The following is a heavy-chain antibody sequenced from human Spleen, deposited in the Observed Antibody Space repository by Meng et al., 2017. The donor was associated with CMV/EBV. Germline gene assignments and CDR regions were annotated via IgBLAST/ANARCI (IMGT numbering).Heavy chain of an antibody. V-gene: IGHV3-21*04. D-gene: IGHD2-15*01. CDR3: TRGGGSAAF. CDR2: IGSSSSRI. Sequence: GGSLRLSCAASGFTFSSYSMNWVRQAPGKGLEWVSSIGSSSSRIYYADSVKGRFTVSRDNARNSLYLQMNSLRAEDSAMYYCTRGGGSAAFWGQGTLVTVSS. CDR1: GFTFSSYS. J-gene: IGHJ4*02.